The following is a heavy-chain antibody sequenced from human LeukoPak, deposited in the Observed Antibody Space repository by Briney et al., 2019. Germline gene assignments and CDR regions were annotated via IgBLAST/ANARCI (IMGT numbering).Heavy chain of an antibody. J-gene: IGHJ6*03. CDR1: GGSFSGYC. CDR3: ARTDIVVVPAAIEHYYYYMDV. D-gene: IGHD2-2*02. V-gene: IGHV4-34*01. CDR2: INHSGST. Sequence: SETLSLTCAVYGGSFSGYCWSWIRQPPGKGLEWIGEINHSGSTNYNPSLKSRVTISVDTSKNQFSLKLSSVTAADTAVYYCARTDIVVVPAAIEHYYYYMDVWGKGTTVTVSS.